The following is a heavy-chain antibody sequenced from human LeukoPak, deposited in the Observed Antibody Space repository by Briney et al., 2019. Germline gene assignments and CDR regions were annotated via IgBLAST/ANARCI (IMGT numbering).Heavy chain of an antibody. CDR1: GFTFSSYA. V-gene: IGHV3-23*01. CDR3: AKDLMPLGLLTDYYGMDV. J-gene: IGHJ6*02. D-gene: IGHD1-26*01. Sequence: QAGGSLRLSCAASGFTFSSYAMSWVRQAPGKGLEWVSAISGSGGSTYYADSVKGRFTISRDNFKNTLYLQMNSLRAEDTAVYYCAKDLMPLGLLTDYYGMDVWGQGTTVTVSS. CDR2: ISGSGGST.